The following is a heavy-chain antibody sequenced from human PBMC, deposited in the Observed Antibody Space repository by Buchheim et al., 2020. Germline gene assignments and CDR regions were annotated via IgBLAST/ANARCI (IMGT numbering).Heavy chain of an antibody. CDR1: GFTFSRYW. Sequence: EVQLVESGGGLVQPGGSLRLSCAASGFTFSRYWMHWVRQAPGKGLMWVSRVNSDGSGTGYADSVKGRVTISRDNAKKTSYLQMNSLRAEDTAVYYCVKDLPNSGFAYDYWGQGSL. V-gene: IGHV3-74*01. CDR2: VNSDGSGT. J-gene: IGHJ4*02. D-gene: IGHD5-12*01. CDR3: VKDLPNSGFAYDY.